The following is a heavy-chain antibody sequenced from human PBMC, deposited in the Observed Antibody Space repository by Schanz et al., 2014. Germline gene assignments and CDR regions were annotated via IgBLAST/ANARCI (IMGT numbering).Heavy chain of an antibody. CDR1: GFTFSGYA. J-gene: IGHJ4*02. D-gene: IGHD2-8*02. CDR2: MSWNAGSL. Sequence: EVHLLESGGGLVKPGGSLRISCAASGFTFSGYAMSWVRQAPGKGLEWVSGMSWNAGSLGYGDSVKGRFTISRDNSQNTLYLQMDSLRPEDTAVYFCAKDTGYCHGGACYCFEYWGLGILVTVSS. V-gene: IGHV3-9*01. CDR3: AKDTGYCHGGACYCFEY.